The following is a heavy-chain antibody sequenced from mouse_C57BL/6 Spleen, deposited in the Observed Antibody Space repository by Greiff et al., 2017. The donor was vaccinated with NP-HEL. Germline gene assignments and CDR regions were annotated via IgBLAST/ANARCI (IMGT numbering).Heavy chain of an antibody. CDR3: ARGSSYPFDY. V-gene: IGHV1-26*01. CDR2: INPNNGGT. D-gene: IGHD1-1*01. J-gene: IGHJ2*01. Sequence: VQLQQSGPELVKPGASVKISCKASGYTFTDYYMNWVKQSHGKSLEWIGDINPNNGGTSYNQKFKGKATLTVDKSSSTAYMELRSLTSEDSAVYYCARGSSYPFDYWGQGTTLTVSS. CDR1: GYTFTDYY.